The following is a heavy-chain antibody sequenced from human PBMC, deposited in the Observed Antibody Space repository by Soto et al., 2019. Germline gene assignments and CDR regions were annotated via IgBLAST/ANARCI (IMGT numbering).Heavy chain of an antibody. J-gene: IGHJ4*02. CDR3: ASSSYGDYTDY. V-gene: IGHV5-51*01. D-gene: IGHD4-17*01. CDR2: IYPGASDT. Sequence: PGESLKISCKSSGYSFTSYWIGWVRQMPGKGLEWMGIIYPGASDTRYSPSFQGQVTIAADKSITTAYLQWSSLKASDTPMSSCASSSYGDYTDYWGQGTLVTVSS. CDR1: GYSFTSYW.